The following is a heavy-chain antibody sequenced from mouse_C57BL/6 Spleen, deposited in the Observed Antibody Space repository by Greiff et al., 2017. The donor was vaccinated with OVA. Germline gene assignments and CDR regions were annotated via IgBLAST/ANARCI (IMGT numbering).Heavy chain of an antibody. Sequence: VQLQESGAELVRPGTSVKVSCKASGYAFTNYLIEWVKQRPGQGLEWIGVINPGSGGTNYNEKFKGKATLTADKSSSTAYMQLSSRTSEDSAVYFCAKYDYDEGWFSYWGQGTLVTVSA. J-gene: IGHJ3*01. V-gene: IGHV1-54*01. D-gene: IGHD2-4*01. CDR1: GYAFTNYL. CDR3: AKYDYDEGWFSY. CDR2: INPGSGGT.